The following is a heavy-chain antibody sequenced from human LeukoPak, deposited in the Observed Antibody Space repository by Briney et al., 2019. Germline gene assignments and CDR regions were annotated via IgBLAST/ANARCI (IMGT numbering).Heavy chain of an antibody. Sequence: ASVKVSCKASGYTFTSYGISWVRQAPGQGREWMGWISAYNGNTNYAQKLQGRVTMTTDTSTSTAYMELRSLRSDDTAVYYCARFRNYYGSGSYFDYWGQGTLVTVSS. CDR3: ARFRNYYGSGSYFDY. V-gene: IGHV1-18*01. D-gene: IGHD3-10*01. CDR1: GYTFTSYG. J-gene: IGHJ4*02. CDR2: ISAYNGNT.